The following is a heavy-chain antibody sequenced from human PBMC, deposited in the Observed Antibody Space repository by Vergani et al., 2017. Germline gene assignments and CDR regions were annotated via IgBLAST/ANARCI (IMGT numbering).Heavy chain of an antibody. CDR1: GFTFSSYA. D-gene: IGHD3-22*01. J-gene: IGHJ4*02. Sequence: QVQLVESGGGVVQPGRSLRLSCAASGFTFSSYAMHWVRQAPGKGLEWVAVISYDGSNKYYADSVKGRFTISRDNSKNTLYLQMNSLRAEDTAVYYCATHDIYYDSSGYYYTGYFDYWGQGTLVTVSS. V-gene: IGHV3-30-3*01. CDR2: ISYDGSNK. CDR3: ATHDIYYDSSGYYYTGYFDY.